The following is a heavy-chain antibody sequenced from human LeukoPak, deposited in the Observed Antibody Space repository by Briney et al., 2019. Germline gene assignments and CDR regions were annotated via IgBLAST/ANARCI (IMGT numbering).Heavy chain of an antibody. CDR2: IIPILGIA. CDR3: ARDGGATGQNAFDI. V-gene: IGHV1-69*04. CDR1: GGTFSSYA. D-gene: IGHD1-26*01. J-gene: IGHJ3*02. Sequence: ASVKVSCKASGGTFSSYAISWVRQAPGQGLEWMGRIIPILGIANYAQKFQGRVTITADKSTSTAYMELSSLRSEDTAVYYCARDGGATGQNAFDIWGQGTMVTVSS.